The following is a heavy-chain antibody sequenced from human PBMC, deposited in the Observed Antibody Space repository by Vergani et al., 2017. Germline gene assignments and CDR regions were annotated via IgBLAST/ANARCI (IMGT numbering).Heavy chain of an antibody. J-gene: IGHJ4*02. V-gene: IGHV4-39*07. CDR1: GGSISSSSYY. CDR2: IYYSGST. CDR3: ARAVIGTALPADRDDYFDY. Sequence: QLQLQESGPGLVKPSETLSLTCTVSGGSISSSSYYWGWIRQPPGKGLEWIGSIYYSGSTYYNPSLKSRVTLSVDTSKNQFSLKLSSVTAADTAVYYCARAVIGTALPADRDDYFDYWGQGTLVTVSS. D-gene: IGHD5-24*01.